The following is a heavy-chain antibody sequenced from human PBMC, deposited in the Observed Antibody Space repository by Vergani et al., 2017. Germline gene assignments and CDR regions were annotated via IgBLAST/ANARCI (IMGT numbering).Heavy chain of an antibody. CDR3: ARAYGRYDWFDY. CDR1: GFTFDNYA. J-gene: IGHJ4*01. D-gene: IGHD1-20*01. Sequence: EVQLVESGGGLIQPGGSLRISCAASGFTFDNYAMSWVRQAPGKGLEWVSGISASGAPTYYADSVKGRVTISRDNSKNTLYLQMNSLRVEDTAVYYCARAYGRYDWFDYWGQRTLVTVSS. V-gene: IGHV3-23*04. CDR2: ISASGAPT.